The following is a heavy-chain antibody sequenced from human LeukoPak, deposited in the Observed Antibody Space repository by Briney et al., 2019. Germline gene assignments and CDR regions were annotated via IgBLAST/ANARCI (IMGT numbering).Heavy chain of an antibody. D-gene: IGHD5-18*01. Sequence: ASVKVSCKASGYTFTGYYMHWVRRAPGQGLEWMGWISAYNGNTNYAQKLQGRVTMTTDTSTSTAYMELRSLRSDDTAVYYCARERGEYSYGYMFDYWGQGTLVTVSS. J-gene: IGHJ4*02. V-gene: IGHV1-18*04. CDR1: GYTFTGYY. CDR3: ARERGEYSYGYMFDY. CDR2: ISAYNGNT.